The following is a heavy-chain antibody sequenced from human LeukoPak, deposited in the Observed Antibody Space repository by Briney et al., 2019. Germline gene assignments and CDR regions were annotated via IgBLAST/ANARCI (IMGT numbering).Heavy chain of an antibody. CDR1: GGSISSGGYY. D-gene: IGHD2-2*01. J-gene: IGHJ6*02. CDR3: ARDVRYCSSTSCYHYGMDV. Sequence: PSETLSLTCTVSGGSISSGGYYWSWIRQHPGKGLEWIGYIYYSGSTYYNPSLKSRVTISVDTSKNQFSPKLSSVTAADTAVYYCARDVRYCSSTSCYHYGMDVWGQGTTVTVSS. V-gene: IGHV4-31*03. CDR2: IYYSGST.